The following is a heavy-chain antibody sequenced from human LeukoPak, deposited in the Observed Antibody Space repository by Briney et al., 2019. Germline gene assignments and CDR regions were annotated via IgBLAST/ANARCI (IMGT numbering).Heavy chain of an antibody. V-gene: IGHV4-4*07. CDR2: IYTSGKI. J-gene: IGHJ5*02. CDR3: ARGHCRSNNCPHDSSWPFDP. CDR1: DDSITMYY. Sequence: SETLSLTCSVSDDSITMYYWTWVRQPAGKGLEWIGRIYTSGKIDYNPSLESRVAISVDTSKNQFSLRLNSVTAADTAVYYCARGHCRSNNCPHDSSWPFDPWGQGTLVTVSS. D-gene: IGHD2-2*01.